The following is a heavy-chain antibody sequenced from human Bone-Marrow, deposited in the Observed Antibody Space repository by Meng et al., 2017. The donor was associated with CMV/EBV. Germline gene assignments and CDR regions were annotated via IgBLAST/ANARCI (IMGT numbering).Heavy chain of an antibody. CDR3: AGTYSSPLDF. D-gene: IGHD3-22*01. CDR2: INSDGGST. CDR1: GFTFSSYW. J-gene: IGHJ4*02. Sequence: GGSLRLSCAASGFTFSSYWMHWVRQAPGKGLVWVSRINSDGGSTNYADSVKGRFTISRDNARNTLHLQMNSLRADDTAVYYCAGTYSSPLDFWGRGTLVTVSS. V-gene: IGHV3-74*01.